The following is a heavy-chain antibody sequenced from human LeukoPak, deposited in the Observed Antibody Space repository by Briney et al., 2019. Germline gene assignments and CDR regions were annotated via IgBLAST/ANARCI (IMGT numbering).Heavy chain of an antibody. V-gene: IGHV1-2*02. D-gene: IGHD3-10*01. CDR2: INPDSGGT. J-gene: IGHJ6*03. Sequence: ASVKVSCKASGYTFTGYYMHWVRQAPGQGLEWMGWINPDSGGTNYAQKFQGRVTMTRDTSISTAYMELSRLRSDDTAVYYCARGRFGELLVDYYYYMDVWGKGTTVTISS. CDR1: GYTFTGYY. CDR3: ARGRFGELLVDYYYYMDV.